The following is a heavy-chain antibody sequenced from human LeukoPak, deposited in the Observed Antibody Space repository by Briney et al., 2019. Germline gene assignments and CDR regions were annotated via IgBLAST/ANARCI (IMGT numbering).Heavy chain of an antibody. Sequence: GASVKVSCKASGYTFTGYYMHWVRQAPGQGLEWMGWINPNSGGTNYAQKFQGRVTMTRDTSISTAYMELSRLRSDDTAVYYCARDRGFWGDDAFDIWGQGTMVTVSS. D-gene: IGHD3-16*01. CDR1: GYTFTGYY. V-gene: IGHV1-2*02. CDR2: INPNSGGT. J-gene: IGHJ3*02. CDR3: ARDRGFWGDDAFDI.